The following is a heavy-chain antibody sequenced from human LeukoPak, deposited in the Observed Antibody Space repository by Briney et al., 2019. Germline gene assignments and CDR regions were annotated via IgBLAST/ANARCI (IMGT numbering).Heavy chain of an antibody. CDR2: IYSGGST. D-gene: IGHD5-24*01. J-gene: IGHJ4*02. Sequence: GGSLRLSCAASGFTFSDYYMSWVRQAPGKGLEWVSVIYSGGSTYYADSVKGRFTISRDNSKNTLYLQMNSLRAEDTAVYYCARAGDGYNVGWPFDYWGQGTLVTVSS. V-gene: IGHV3-66*01. CDR1: GFTFSDYY. CDR3: ARAGDGYNVGWPFDY.